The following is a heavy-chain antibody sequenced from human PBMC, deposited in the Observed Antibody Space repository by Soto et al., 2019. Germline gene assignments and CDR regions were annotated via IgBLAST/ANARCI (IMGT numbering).Heavy chain of an antibody. Sequence: QVQLQESGPGLVKPSETLSLTCTVSGGSVSSGSYYWSWIRQPPGNGLEWIGYIYYSGSTNYHPSLQSRFTISAYTSKNQFSLKLSSVTAADTAVYYCAIVGMDVVGATTTVDYWGQGTLVNVSS. CDR3: AIVGMDVVGATTTVDY. D-gene: IGHD1-26*01. V-gene: IGHV4-61*01. CDR1: GGSVSSGSYY. CDR2: IYYSGST. J-gene: IGHJ4*02.